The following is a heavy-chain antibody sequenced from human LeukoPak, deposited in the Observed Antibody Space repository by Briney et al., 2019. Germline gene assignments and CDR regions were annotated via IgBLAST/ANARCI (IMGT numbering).Heavy chain of an antibody. D-gene: IGHD5-12*01. Sequence: PSETLSLTCTVSGGSISSGDYYWSWIRQPPGKGLEWTGYIYYSGSTYYNPSLKSRVTISVDTSKNQFSLKLSSVTAADTAVYYCARVLRPLDYGMDVWGQGTTVTVSS. CDR1: GGSISSGDYY. CDR3: ARVLRPLDYGMDV. J-gene: IGHJ6*02. CDR2: IYYSGST. V-gene: IGHV4-30-4*01.